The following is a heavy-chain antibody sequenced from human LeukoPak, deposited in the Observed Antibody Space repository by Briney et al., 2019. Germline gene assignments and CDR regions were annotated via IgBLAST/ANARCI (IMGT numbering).Heavy chain of an antibody. D-gene: IGHD6-6*01. CDR1: GFTFSRHW. J-gene: IGHJ4*02. CDR3: MAESSSPWEGY. V-gene: IGHV3-7*01. Sequence: GGSLRLSCADAGFTFSRHWMDCVRQAPGKGLKWVANIKEDGSVKNYVDSVKGRFTISRDNAKNSLYLQMNSLRAEDTAVYYCMAESSSPWEGYWGQGTLVTVSS. CDR2: IKEDGSVK.